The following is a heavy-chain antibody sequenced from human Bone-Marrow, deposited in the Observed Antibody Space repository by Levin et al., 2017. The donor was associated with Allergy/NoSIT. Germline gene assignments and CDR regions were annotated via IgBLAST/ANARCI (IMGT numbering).Heavy chain of an antibody. CDR1: GFTFRDYY. Sequence: GESLKISCTASGFTFRDYYMSWIRQASGKGPEWLSYISSSGTTLYYADSVEGRFTISRDNAKNSLYLQMNSLTVQDTAIYYCVRSALWFGEGDYWGQGALVTVSS. CDR3: VRSALWFGEGDY. CDR2: ISSSGTTL. D-gene: IGHD3-10*01. J-gene: IGHJ4*02. V-gene: IGHV3-11*01.